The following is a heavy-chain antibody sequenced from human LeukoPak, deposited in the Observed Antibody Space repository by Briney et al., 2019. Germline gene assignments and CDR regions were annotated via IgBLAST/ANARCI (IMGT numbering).Heavy chain of an antibody. Sequence: GASVKVSCKASGGTFSSYAISWVRQAPGQGLEWMGGIIPIFGTANYEQKFQGRVTITTDESTSTAYMELSSLRSEDTAVYYCAALAGYCSSTSCGPFDYWGQGTLVTASS. J-gene: IGHJ4*02. CDR2: IIPIFGTA. D-gene: IGHD2-2*01. V-gene: IGHV1-69*05. CDR1: GGTFSSYA. CDR3: AALAGYCSSTSCGPFDY.